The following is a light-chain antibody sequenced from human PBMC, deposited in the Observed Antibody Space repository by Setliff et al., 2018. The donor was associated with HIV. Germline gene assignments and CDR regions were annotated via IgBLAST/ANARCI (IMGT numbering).Light chain of an antibody. CDR2: AAS. CDR1: RGIGKY. V-gene: IGKV1-27*01. J-gene: IGKJ1*01. CDR3: QKYNSAPWT. Sequence: DIQMTQSPSSLSASVGDRVTITCRASRGIGKYLAWYQQKPGKVPKLLIYAASTSQSGVPFRFSGSGSGTDFTLTISSLQPEDVATYYCQKYNSAPWTFGQGTKMDIK.